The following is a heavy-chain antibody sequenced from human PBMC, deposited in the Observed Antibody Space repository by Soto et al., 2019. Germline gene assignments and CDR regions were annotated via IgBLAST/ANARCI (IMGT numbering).Heavy chain of an antibody. CDR2: IGPSSGNT. V-gene: IGHV1-18*01. CDR3: ARDTGNFFDY. J-gene: IGHJ4*02. CDR1: GYTFTSYT. Sequence: ASVKVSCKASGYTFTSYTISWVRQAPGQGLEWVGWIGPSSGNTDSAQNLQGRVTMTTDTSTSTAYMELRSLRSNDTAMYYCARDTGNFFDYWGQGTLVTVSS.